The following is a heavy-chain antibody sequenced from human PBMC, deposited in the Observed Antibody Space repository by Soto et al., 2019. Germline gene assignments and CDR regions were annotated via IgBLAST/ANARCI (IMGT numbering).Heavy chain of an antibody. CDR3: AIGGASSAFGF. J-gene: IGHJ4*01. CDR2: INPNSGGT. CDR1: GYTFNGYY. D-gene: IGHD1-26*01. V-gene: IGHV1-2*04. Sequence: ASVKVSCKASGYTFNGYYIHWVRQAPGQGLEWMGWINPNSGGTDYAQKFQGWVTMTRDTSISTAYMEVSRLKSDDTAVYYCAIGGASSAFGFWGQGTLVTVSS.